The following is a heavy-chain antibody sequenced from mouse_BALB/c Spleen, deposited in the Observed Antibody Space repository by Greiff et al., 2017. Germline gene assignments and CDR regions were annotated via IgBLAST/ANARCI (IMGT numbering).Heavy chain of an antibody. CDR1: GYTFTDYA. D-gene: IGHD1-2*01. J-gene: IGHJ3*01. CDR2: ISTYYGDA. CDR3: ARPHYYTRGFAY. Sequence: QVQLKESGAELVRPGVSVKISCKGSGYTFTDYAMHWVKQSHAKSLEWIGVISTYYGDASYNQKFKGKATMTVDKSSSTAYMELARLTSEDSAIYYCARPHYYTRGFAYWGQGTLVTVSA. V-gene: IGHV1S137*01.